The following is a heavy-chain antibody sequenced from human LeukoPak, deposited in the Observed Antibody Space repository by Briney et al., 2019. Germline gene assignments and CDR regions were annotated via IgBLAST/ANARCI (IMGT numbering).Heavy chain of an antibody. Sequence: SETLSLTCTVSSGSISTSNYYWGWVRQPPGKALEWIGYIYYSGSTNYNPSLKSRVTISVDTSKNQFSLKLSSVTAADTAVYYCAGTYYYDSSGYYHYSLWGQGTLVTVSS. J-gene: IGHJ4*02. CDR1: SGSISTSNYY. CDR2: IYYSGST. CDR3: AGTYYYDSSGYYHYSL. V-gene: IGHV4-61*05. D-gene: IGHD3-22*01.